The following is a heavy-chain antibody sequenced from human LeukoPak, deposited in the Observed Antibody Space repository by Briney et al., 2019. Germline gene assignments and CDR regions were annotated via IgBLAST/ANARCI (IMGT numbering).Heavy chain of an antibody. V-gene: IGHV3-21*01. D-gene: IGHD6-13*01. CDR1: GFTFSSYS. CDR3: ARSAAAAGSFDY. J-gene: IGHJ4*02. Sequence: PGGSLRLSCEASGFTFSSYSVNWVRQAPGKGLEWVSSISSSSSYIYYADSVKGRFTISRDNAKNSLYLQMNSLRAEDTAVYYCARSAAAAGSFDYWGQGTLVTVSS. CDR2: ISSSSSYI.